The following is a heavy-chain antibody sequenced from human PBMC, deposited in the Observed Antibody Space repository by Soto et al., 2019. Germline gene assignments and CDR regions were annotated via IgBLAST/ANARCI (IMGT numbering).Heavy chain of an antibody. Sequence: PGGSLRLSCAASGFTFSSYAMHWVRQAPGKGLEYVSAISSKGGSTYYAKTVKGRFTISRDNSKNTLYLQMGSLRAEDMAVYYCARALGYAFDIWGQGTMVTVSS. CDR2: ISSKGGST. CDR3: ARALGYAFDI. J-gene: IGHJ3*02. D-gene: IGHD7-27*01. CDR1: GFTFSSYA. V-gene: IGHV3-64*01.